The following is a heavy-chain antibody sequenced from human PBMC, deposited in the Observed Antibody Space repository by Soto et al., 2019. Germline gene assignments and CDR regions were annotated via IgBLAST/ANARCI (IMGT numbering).Heavy chain of an antibody. J-gene: IGHJ4*02. V-gene: IGHV1-24*01. CDR3: ATVSRPYVYNWNYVFDY. Sequence: GASVKVSCKVSGYTLTELSMHWVRQAPGKGLEWMGGFDPEDGETIYVQKFQGRVTMTEDTSTDTAYMELSSLRSEDTAVYYCATVSRPYVYNWNYVFDYWGQGTLVTVSS. D-gene: IGHD1-7*01. CDR1: GYTLTELS. CDR2: FDPEDGET.